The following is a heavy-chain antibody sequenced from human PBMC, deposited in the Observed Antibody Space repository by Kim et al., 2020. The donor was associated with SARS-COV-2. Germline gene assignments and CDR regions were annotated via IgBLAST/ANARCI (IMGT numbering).Heavy chain of an antibody. CDR1: GLTFSSYG. V-gene: IGHV3-23*01. CDR2: TGVTGT. D-gene: IGHD3-16*01. CDR3: ATRGIYFDY. J-gene: IGHJ4*02. Sequence: GGSLRLSCAASGLTFSSYGMSWVRQAPGKGLEWVSTTGVTGTHYADSVQGRFTVSRDNSKNTLYLQMNSLRAEDTALYYCATRGIYFDYWGQGTLVTVSS.